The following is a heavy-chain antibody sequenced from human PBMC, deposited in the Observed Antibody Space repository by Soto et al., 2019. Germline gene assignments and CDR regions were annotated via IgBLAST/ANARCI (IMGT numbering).Heavy chain of an antibody. Sequence: ASVKVSCKASEDTFTRYVIHWVRQAPGQRLEWMGWINAGNGNTKYSQNFQGRVTITRDASASTAYMELSSLRSQDTAVYYCATSAIDTSTWKQYFYGMDVWGQGSTVTAP. J-gene: IGHJ6*02. V-gene: IGHV1-3*01. D-gene: IGHD6-13*01. CDR1: EDTFTRYV. CDR3: ATSAIDTSTWKQYFYGMDV. CDR2: INAGNGNT.